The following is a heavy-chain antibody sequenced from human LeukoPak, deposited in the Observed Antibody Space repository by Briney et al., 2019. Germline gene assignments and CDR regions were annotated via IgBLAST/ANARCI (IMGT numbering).Heavy chain of an antibody. V-gene: IGHV4-34*01. Sequence: PSETLSLTCAVYGGSFSGYYWSWIRRPPGKGLEWIGEINHSGSTNYNPSLKSRVTISVDTSKNQFSLKLSSVTAADTAVYYCARGHTLVVAATRWFDPWGQGTLVTVSS. CDR1: GGSFSGYY. CDR3: ARGHTLVVAATRWFDP. D-gene: IGHD2-15*01. J-gene: IGHJ5*02. CDR2: INHSGST.